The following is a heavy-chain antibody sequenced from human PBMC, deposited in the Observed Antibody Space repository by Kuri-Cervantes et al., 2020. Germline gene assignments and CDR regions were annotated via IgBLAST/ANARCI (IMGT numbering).Heavy chain of an antibody. CDR3: ARGGTTVTDYYFDY. Sequence: LRLSCTVSGGSISSGSYYWSWIRQPAGKGLEWIGRIYTSGSTNYNPSLKSRLTISVDTSKNQFSLKLSSVTAADTAVYYCARGGTTVTDYYFDYWGQGALVTVSS. D-gene: IGHD4-17*01. CDR2: IYTSGST. CDR1: GGSISSGSYY. V-gene: IGHV4-61*02. J-gene: IGHJ4*02.